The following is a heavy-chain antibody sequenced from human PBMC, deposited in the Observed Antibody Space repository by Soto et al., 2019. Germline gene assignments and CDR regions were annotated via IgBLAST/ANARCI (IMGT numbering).Heavy chain of an antibody. D-gene: IGHD3-10*01. Sequence: QVHLVESGGGVVQPGRSLRLSCAGSGFKFGSYGMHWVRQAPGKGLEWVAVTPYDGGNPLYADSVKGRFTSSRDNSTNTLYLQMVSLTTDDSAKYYWAKDLSTLGRSCLDSWGPGTLVTVSS. CDR1: GFKFGSYG. J-gene: IGHJ4*02. CDR2: TPYDGGNP. CDR3: AKDLSTLGRSCLDS. V-gene: IGHV3-30*18.